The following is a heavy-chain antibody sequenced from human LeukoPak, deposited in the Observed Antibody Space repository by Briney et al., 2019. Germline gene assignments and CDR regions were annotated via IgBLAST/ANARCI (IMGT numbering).Heavy chain of an antibody. V-gene: IGHV3-30*18. D-gene: IGHD1-26*01. J-gene: IGHJ4*02. Sequence: PGGSLRLSCAASGFTFSSYGMHWVRQAPGKGLEWVAVISYDGSNKYYADSVKGRFTISRDNSKNTLCLQMNSLRAEDTAVYYCAKDLFRSPQIDYWGQGTLVTVSS. CDR1: GFTFSSYG. CDR2: ISYDGSNK. CDR3: AKDLFRSPQIDY.